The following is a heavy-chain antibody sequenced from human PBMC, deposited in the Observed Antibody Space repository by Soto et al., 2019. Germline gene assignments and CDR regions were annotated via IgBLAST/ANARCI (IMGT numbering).Heavy chain of an antibody. V-gene: IGHV3-23*01. CDR2: ISGSGGST. D-gene: IGHD3-3*01. J-gene: IGHJ6*02. Sequence: GGSLRLSCAASGFTFSSYAMSWVRQAPGKGLEWVSAISGSGGSTYYADSVKGRFTISRDNSKNTLYLQMNSLRAEDTAVYYCAKVADSVFCGVVITYYYYGMDVWGQGTTVTVSS. CDR1: GFTFSSYA. CDR3: AKVADSVFCGVVITYYYYGMDV.